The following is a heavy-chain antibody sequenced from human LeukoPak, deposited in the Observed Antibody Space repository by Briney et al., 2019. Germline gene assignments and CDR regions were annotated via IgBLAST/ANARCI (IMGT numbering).Heavy chain of an antibody. CDR2: IYYSGST. D-gene: IGHD2-2*02. J-gene: IGHJ6*02. V-gene: IGHV4-59*01. CDR1: GGSISSYY. CDR3: ARDRYPSMDV. Sequence: PSETLSLTCIVPGGSISSYYWSWIRQPPGKGLEWIGYIYYSGSTNYNPSPKGRVTISVDTSKNQFSLKLSSVTAADTAVYYCARDRYPSMDVWGQGTTVTVSS.